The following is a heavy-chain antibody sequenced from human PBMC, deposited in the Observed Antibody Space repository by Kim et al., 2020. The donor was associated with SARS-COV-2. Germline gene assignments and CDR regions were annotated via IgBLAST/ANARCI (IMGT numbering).Heavy chain of an antibody. J-gene: IGHJ6*02. V-gene: IGHV3-72*01. CDR2: IRNKANRYTT. CDR3: ARLPILRGPVYNMDV. Sequence: GGSLRLSCAASGFTFSDQNMDWVRQAPGKGLEWVGRIRNKANRYTTQYAASVTGRFTISRDDSKNSLYLQMNSLKTEDTALYYCARLPILRGPVYNMDVWGQGTTVTVSS. CDR1: GFTFSDQN. D-gene: IGHD2-8*01.